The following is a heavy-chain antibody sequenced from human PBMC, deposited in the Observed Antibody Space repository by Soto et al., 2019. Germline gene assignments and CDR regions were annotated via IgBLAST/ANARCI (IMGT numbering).Heavy chain of an antibody. J-gene: IGHJ4*02. CDR2: IYYSGST. D-gene: IGHD1-26*01. CDR3: ARRESQGPIDY. V-gene: IGHV4-59*12. Sequence: SGTLSLTCTVSGGSISTYYWRWIRKPPGKGLEWIGYIYYSGSTNYNPSLKSRVTISVDTSKNQFSLKLTSVTAVDTAVYYCARRESQGPIDYWGQGTLVTVSS. CDR1: GGSISTYY.